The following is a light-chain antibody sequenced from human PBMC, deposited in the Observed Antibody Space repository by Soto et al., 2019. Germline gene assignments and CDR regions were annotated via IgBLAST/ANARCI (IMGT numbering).Light chain of an antibody. J-gene: IGKJ1*01. Sequence: DIVLTQSPGTLSLSPGERATLSCRASQSVGSSYLAWYQQKPGQAPRLLIYGTSSRATGIPDRFSGSGSGTDFTLTISRLEPEDFAVYYCQQYGDSPWTFGQGTKVHIK. CDR1: QSVGSSY. V-gene: IGKV3-20*01. CDR3: QQYGDSPWT. CDR2: GTS.